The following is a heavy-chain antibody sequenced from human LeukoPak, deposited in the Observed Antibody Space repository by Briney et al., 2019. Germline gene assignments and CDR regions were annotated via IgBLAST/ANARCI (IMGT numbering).Heavy chain of an antibody. Sequence: TLGGSLRLSCAASGFTFSDYYMSWIRQAPGKGLEWVSYISSSGSTIYYADSVKGRFTISRDNAKNSLYLQMNSLRAEDTAVYYCAREKDGYNEMDYWGQGTLVTVSS. CDR3: AREKDGYNEMDY. J-gene: IGHJ4*02. CDR2: ISSSGSTI. V-gene: IGHV3-11*01. CDR1: GFTFSDYY. D-gene: IGHD5-12*01.